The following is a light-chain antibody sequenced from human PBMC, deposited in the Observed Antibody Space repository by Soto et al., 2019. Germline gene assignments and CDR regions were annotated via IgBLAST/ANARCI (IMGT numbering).Light chain of an antibody. Sequence: ETVCTQSPSTVSAFPGDRVTLSCRASQAVNTRLAWYQHKPGQAPRLLIYLTSNRAAGVPSRFSAWGSETDFTLTISDVQPEDFAVYYCHQRQSWPRTFGQGTRLENK. V-gene: IGKV3-11*01. CDR1: QAVNTR. J-gene: IGKJ5*01. CDR2: LTS. CDR3: HQRQSWPRT.